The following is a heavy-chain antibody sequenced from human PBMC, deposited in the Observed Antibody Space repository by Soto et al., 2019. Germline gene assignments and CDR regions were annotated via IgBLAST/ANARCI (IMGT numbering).Heavy chain of an antibody. V-gene: IGHV3-74*01. D-gene: IGHD2-8*01. CDR3: ARDLPTNGDGMDV. J-gene: IGHJ6*02. CDR2: INSDGSSA. Sequence: QPGGSMRLSCAASGFTFSSYCMHWVRQAPGKGLVWVSRINSDGSSATYADSVKGRFTVSRDNAKNTLYLQMNSLRAEDTAVYYCARDLPTNGDGMDVWGQGTTVTVSS. CDR1: GFTFSSYC.